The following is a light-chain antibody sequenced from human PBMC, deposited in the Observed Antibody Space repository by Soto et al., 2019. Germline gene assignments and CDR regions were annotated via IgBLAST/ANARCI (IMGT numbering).Light chain of an antibody. CDR3: ASWDDSLRGVI. Sequence: QSVLTQPPSTSGTPGQRVTISCSGSSSNIGRNTVHWYQHLPGTAPKLLIYASNLRPSGVPDRFSGSYSGTSASLAISGLLSEDEADYYCASWDDSLRGVIFGGGTKLTVL. V-gene: IGLV1-44*01. CDR1: SSNIGRNT. CDR2: ASN. J-gene: IGLJ2*01.